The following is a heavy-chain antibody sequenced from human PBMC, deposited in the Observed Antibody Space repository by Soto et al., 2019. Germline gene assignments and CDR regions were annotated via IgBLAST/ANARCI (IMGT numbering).Heavy chain of an antibody. CDR3: ARRTSSARYFCYD. CDR2: ISAYNGNT. CDR1: GYTFTSYH. J-gene: IGHJ4*02. Sequence: ASVKVSCKASGYTFTSYHITWVRQAPGQGLEWMGWISAYNGNTNYAQNFQGRVSMTTDSSTTTAYMELRNLRSDDTAVYYGARRTSSARYFCYDWGLGTLVPVSS. D-gene: IGHD6-13*01. V-gene: IGHV1-18*01.